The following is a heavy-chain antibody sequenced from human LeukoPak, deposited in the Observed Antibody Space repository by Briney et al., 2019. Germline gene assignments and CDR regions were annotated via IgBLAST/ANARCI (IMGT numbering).Heavy chain of an antibody. CDR3: TRVRDSNNWWGPFDV. CDR1: GYTFGTSS. CDR2: ISPNNGNT. J-gene: IGHJ3*01. D-gene: IGHD6-13*01. Sequence: GASVKVSCKAFGYTFGTSSITWVRQAPGQRLEWMGWISPNNGNTHYAQRVQGRVTLTTDTSTSTAYLALRSLRSGDTAIYYCTRVRDSNNWWGPFDVWGQGTTVTVSS. V-gene: IGHV1-18*01.